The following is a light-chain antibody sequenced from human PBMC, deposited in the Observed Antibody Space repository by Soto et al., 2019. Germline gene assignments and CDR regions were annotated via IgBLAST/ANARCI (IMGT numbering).Light chain of an antibody. CDR2: RAS. Sequence: EVVMTQSPATLSVSPGERATLSCRASQSVNSNLAWYQQQSGQAPRLLIYRASTRATGIPATFSGSGSGTEFTLTISSLQSEDVAIYYCQQHNNWPLTFGGGTRVEIK. V-gene: IGKV3-15*01. CDR3: QQHNNWPLT. CDR1: QSVNSN. J-gene: IGKJ4*01.